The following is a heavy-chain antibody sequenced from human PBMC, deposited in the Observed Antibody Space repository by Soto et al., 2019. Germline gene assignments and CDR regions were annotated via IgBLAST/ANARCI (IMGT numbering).Heavy chain of an antibody. D-gene: IGHD1-20*01. J-gene: IGHJ5*02. V-gene: IGHV1-46*03. CDR3: ARGTYNWNPTWFDP. CDR1: GYTFTSYD. Sequence: PQASVKVSCKASGYTFTSYDINWVRQAPGQGLEWMGIINPSGGSTSYAQKFQGRVTMTRDTSTSTVYMELSSLRSEDTAVYNCARGTYNWNPTWFDPWGQGTLVTVS. CDR2: INPSGGST.